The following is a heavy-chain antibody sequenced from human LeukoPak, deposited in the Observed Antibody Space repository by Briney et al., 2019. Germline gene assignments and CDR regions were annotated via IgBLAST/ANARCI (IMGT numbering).Heavy chain of an antibody. CDR2: ISYNGGST. V-gene: IGHV3-20*04. CDR1: GFTFDDYG. D-gene: IGHD6-6*01. Sequence: PGGSLRLSCAASGFTFDDYGMSWVRQAPGKGLEWVSGISYNGGSTGYADSLKGRFTISRDNAKNSLYLQMNTLRTEDTAVYYCARAVDYSSSSPSLTSYYFDYWGQGALVTVSS. CDR3: ARAVDYSSSSPSLTSYYFDY. J-gene: IGHJ4*02.